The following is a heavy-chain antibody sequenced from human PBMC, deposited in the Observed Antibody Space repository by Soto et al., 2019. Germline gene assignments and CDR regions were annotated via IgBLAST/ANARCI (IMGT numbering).Heavy chain of an antibody. Sequence: GRSRSLSCAASGFTFSSYAMTLVRQAPGKGLEWVSVISGSGGSTYFADSVKGRFTISRDNSKNTLYLQMSSLRAEDTALYYCAKEYESSGYYPDYWGQGTLVTVSS. J-gene: IGHJ4*02. D-gene: IGHD3-22*01. CDR1: GFTFSSYA. CDR2: ISGSGGST. CDR3: AKEYESSGYYPDY. V-gene: IGHV3-23*01.